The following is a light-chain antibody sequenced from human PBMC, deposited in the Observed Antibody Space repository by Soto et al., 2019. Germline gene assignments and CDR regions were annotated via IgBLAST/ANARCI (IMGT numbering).Light chain of an antibody. J-gene: IGKJ1*01. V-gene: IGKV1-5*01. CDR2: DAS. CDR3: QQYNSYSGT. CDR1: QSISSW. Sequence: DIQRTQSPSSLSASVGDRVTITCRASQSISSWLAWYQQKPGKAPKLLIYDASSLESGVPSRFSGSGSGTEFTLTSSGLQPDDFATYYCQQYNSYSGTFGQGAKVDIK.